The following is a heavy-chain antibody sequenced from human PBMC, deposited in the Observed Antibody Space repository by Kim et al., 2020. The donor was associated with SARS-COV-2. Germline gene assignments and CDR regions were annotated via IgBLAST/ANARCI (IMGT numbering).Heavy chain of an antibody. CDR3: ARVAGRTVTSYPGMDV. D-gene: IGHD4-17*01. Sequence: SVKVSCKASGGTFSSYAISWVRQAPGQGLEWMGRIIPILGIANYAQKFQGRVTITADKSTSTAYMELSSLRSEDTAVYYCARVAGRTVTSYPGMDVWGQGTTVTVSS. CDR2: IIPILGIA. J-gene: IGHJ6*02. V-gene: IGHV1-69*04. CDR1: GGTFSSYA.